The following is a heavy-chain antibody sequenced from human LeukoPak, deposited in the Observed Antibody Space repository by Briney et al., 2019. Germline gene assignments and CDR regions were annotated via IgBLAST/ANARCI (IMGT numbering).Heavy chain of an antibody. V-gene: IGHV4-39*01. CDR1: GGSISSSSYY. J-gene: IGHJ4*02. D-gene: IGHD3/OR15-3a*01. Sequence: PSETLSLTCTVSGGSISSSSYYWGWIRQPPGKGLEWIGSIYYSGSTYYNPSLKSRVTISVDTSKNQFSLRLTSVTAADTAVYYCARQTGSGLFILPGGQGTLVTISS. CDR3: ARQTGSGLFILP. CDR2: IYYSGST.